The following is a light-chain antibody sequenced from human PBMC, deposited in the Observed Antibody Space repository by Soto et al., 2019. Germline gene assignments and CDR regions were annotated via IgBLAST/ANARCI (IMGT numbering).Light chain of an antibody. CDR3: AACDDSLNGVV. CDR1: SSNIGSNT. V-gene: IGLV1-44*01. CDR2: SNN. Sequence: QAVLAQPHSASGTPGQRVTVSCSGSSSNIGSNTVNWYQQLPGTAPKLLIYSNNQRPSGVPDRFSGSKSGTSASLARSGLQSEDEAEYYCAACDDSLNGVVFGGGTKVTVL. J-gene: IGLJ2*01.